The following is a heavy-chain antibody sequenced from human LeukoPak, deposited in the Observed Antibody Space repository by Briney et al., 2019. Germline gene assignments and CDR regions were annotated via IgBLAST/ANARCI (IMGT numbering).Heavy chain of an antibody. CDR2: IGTASDT. V-gene: IGHV3-13*01. D-gene: IGHD3-22*01. J-gene: IGHJ4*02. CDR3: ARVQYYYDSSGYDY. CDR1: GFTFSSHD. Sequence: GGSLRLSCAASGFTFSSHDMHWVRQATGKGLEWVSAIGTASDTYYPGSVKGRFTISRENAKNSLYLQMNSLRAGDTAVYYCARVQYYYDSSGYDYWGQGTLVTVSS.